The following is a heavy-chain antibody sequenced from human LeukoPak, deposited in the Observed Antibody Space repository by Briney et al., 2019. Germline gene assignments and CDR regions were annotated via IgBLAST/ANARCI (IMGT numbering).Heavy chain of an antibody. CDR3: AGVTYQYGMDV. D-gene: IGHD2-2*01. CDR1: GGSFSGYY. Sequence: SETLSLTCAVYGGSFSGYYWSWIRQPPGKGLEWIGEINHSGSTNYNPSLKSRVTISVDTSKNQFSLKLSSVTAADTAVYYCAGVTYQYGMDVWGQGTTVTVSS. V-gene: IGHV4-34*01. CDR2: INHSGST. J-gene: IGHJ6*02.